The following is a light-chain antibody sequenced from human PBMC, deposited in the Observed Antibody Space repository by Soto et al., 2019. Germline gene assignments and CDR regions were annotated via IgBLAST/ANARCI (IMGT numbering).Light chain of an antibody. CDR1: QRVSNSY. Sequence: EIVLTQSPGTLSLSPGETATLSCRASQRVSNSYLAWYQKKPGQAPRLLIYGASSRAAGIPDRFSGSGSGTYFTLTISRLEPEYLAVYFCQRYGGSPPFTFGQGTKVEI. CDR3: QRYGGSPPFT. CDR2: GAS. J-gene: IGKJ2*01. V-gene: IGKV3-20*01.